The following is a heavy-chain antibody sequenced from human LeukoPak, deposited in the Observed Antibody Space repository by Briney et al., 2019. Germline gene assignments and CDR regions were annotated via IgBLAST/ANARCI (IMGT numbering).Heavy chain of an antibody. Sequence: VASVTVSCKASGYTFTSYGISWVRQAPGQGLEWMGWISAYNGNTNYAQKLQGRVTMTTDTSTSTAYMELRSLRSDDTAVYYCARDPMVRGPPDYWGQGTLVIVSS. D-gene: IGHD3-10*01. V-gene: IGHV1-18*01. CDR1: GYTFTSYG. CDR3: ARDPMVRGPPDY. CDR2: ISAYNGNT. J-gene: IGHJ4*02.